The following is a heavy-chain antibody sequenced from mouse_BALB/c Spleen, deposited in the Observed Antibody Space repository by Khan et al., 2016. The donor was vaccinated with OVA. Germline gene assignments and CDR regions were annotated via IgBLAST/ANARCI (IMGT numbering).Heavy chain of an antibody. CDR2: INTETGEP. V-gene: IGHV9-2-1*01. Sequence: QIQLVQSGPELKKPGETVKISCKASGYTFTDYSMHWVKQATGKGLKWMGWINTETGEPTYADDFKGRFAFSLENSASTAYLQINNLKNEDTATXFGAGRKHWYFDVWGAGTAVTVSS. CDR3: AGRKHWYFDV. CDR1: GYTFTDYS. J-gene: IGHJ1*01.